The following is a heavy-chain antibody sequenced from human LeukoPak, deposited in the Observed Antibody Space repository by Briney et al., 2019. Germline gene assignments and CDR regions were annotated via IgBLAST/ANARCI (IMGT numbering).Heavy chain of an antibody. CDR3: ARGEVAAAGKLDY. V-gene: IGHV3-21*01. Sequence: PGGSLRLSCAASGFTFSSYSMNWVRQAPGKGLEWVSSISSSSSYIYYADSVKGRFTISRDNAKNSLYLQMNSLRAEDTAVYYCARGEVAAAGKLDYWGQGTLVTVSS. CDR2: ISSSSSYI. J-gene: IGHJ4*02. CDR1: GFTFSSYS. D-gene: IGHD6-13*01.